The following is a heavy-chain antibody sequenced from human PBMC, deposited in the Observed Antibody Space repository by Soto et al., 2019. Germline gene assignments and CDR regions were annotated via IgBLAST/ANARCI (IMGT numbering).Heavy chain of an antibody. J-gene: IGHJ6*02. CDR3: ARGHIGVVTAPHPTYYCYGMAV. D-gene: IGHD2-21*02. CDR2: IIPIFGTA. V-gene: IGHV1-69*01. Sequence: QVQLVQSGAEVKKPGSSVKVSCKASGGTFSSYAISWVRQAPGQGLEWMGGIIPIFGTANYAQKFQGRVTITAYESKGTAYMALSSLRSEDTAVYYCARGHIGVVTAPHPTYYCYGMAVWGQETTFTVS. CDR1: GGTFSSYA.